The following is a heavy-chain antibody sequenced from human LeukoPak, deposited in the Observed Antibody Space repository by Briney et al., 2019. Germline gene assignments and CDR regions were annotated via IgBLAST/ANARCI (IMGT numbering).Heavy chain of an antibody. CDR1: GFTISTYD. Sequence: PGGSLRLSCATSGFTISTYDMYWVRQAPGKGLEWVACIRYFGRNRYYADSVRGRFTISRDNSTNTLYVQMNSLRAEDTAVYYCAKGASRVYSYYMDVWGKGTTVTISS. CDR2: IRYFGRNR. CDR3: AKGASRVYSYYMDV. V-gene: IGHV3-30*02. J-gene: IGHJ6*03.